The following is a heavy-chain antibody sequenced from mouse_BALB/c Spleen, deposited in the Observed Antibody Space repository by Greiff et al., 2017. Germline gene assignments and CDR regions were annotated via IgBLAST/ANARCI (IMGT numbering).Heavy chain of an antibody. Sequence: EVKLMESGAELVKPGASVKLSCTASGFNIKDTYMHWVKQRPEQGLEWIGRIDPANGNTKYDPKFQGKATITADTSSNTAYLQLSSLTSEDTAVYYCAINWDWFAYWGQGTLVTVSA. V-gene: IGHV14-3*02. CDR3: AINWDWFAY. CDR2: IDPANGNT. J-gene: IGHJ3*01. CDR1: GFNIKDTY. D-gene: IGHD4-1*02.